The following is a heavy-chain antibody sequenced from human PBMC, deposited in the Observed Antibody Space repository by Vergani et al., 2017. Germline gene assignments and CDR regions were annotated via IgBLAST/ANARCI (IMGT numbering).Heavy chain of an antibody. Sequence: EVQLVESGGGLVKPGGSLRLSCAASGFTFSSYSMNWVRQAPGKGLEWVSSISSSSSYIYYADSVKGRFTISRDNAKNTLYLQMNSLRAEDTAVYYCAKGSHGSGSYSVFDYWGQGTLVTVSS. CDR2: ISSSSSYI. J-gene: IGHJ4*02. CDR1: GFTFSSYS. D-gene: IGHD3-10*01. V-gene: IGHV3-21*04. CDR3: AKGSHGSGSYSVFDY.